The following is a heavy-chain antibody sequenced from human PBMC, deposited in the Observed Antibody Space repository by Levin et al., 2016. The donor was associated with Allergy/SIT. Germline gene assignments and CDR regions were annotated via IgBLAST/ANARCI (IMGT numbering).Heavy chain of an antibody. Sequence: WIRQPPGKALEWLARIDWDDDKYYSTSLKTRLTISKDTSKNQVVLTMTNMDPVDTATYYCARIQVGYSSGWYEEGFDYWGQGTLVTVSS. CDR3: ARIQVGYSSGWYEEGFDY. CDR2: IDWDDDK. J-gene: IGHJ4*02. D-gene: IGHD6-19*01. V-gene: IGHV2-70*11.